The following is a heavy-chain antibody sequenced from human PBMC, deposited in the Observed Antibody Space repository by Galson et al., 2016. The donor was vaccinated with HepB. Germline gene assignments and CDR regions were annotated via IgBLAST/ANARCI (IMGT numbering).Heavy chain of an antibody. CDR2: IYYSGST. CDR1: GGSIGDYY. D-gene: IGHD2-2*01. CDR3: ARGSYCSRASRYTSPFDF. J-gene: IGHJ4*02. V-gene: IGHV4-59*01. Sequence: SETLSLTCTVSGGSIGDYYWNWIRQPPGKGLEWVGYIYYSGSTTYNPSLKSRVTISVDTSKSQFSLKLNSVTAADTALYYCARGSYCSRASRYTSPFDFWGQGILVTVSS.